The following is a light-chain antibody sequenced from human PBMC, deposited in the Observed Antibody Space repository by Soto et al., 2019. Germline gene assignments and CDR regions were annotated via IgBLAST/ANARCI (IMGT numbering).Light chain of an antibody. CDR3: SSYARSNTYV. J-gene: IGLJ1*01. CDR2: EVS. Sequence: QSALTQPPSASGSPGQSVAISCTGTTSDVGTYNYVSWYQQHPGKAPKLLIYEVSKRPSGVPDRFSGSKSGNTASLTVSGLQAEYEADYYCSSYARSNTYVFGTGTKLTVL. CDR1: TSDVGTYNY. V-gene: IGLV2-8*01.